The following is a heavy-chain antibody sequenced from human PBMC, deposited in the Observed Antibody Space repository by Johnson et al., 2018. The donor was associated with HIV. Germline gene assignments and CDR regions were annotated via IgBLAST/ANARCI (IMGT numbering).Heavy chain of an antibody. CDR2: IYSGGRT. CDR3: VRGGATSYDAFDI. V-gene: IGHV3-66*01. CDR1: GFTVSNIY. Sequence: VQLVESGGGLVQPGGSLILSCAASGFTVSNIYMSWVRQAPGKGLEWVSVIYSGGRTDYADSVKGRFTISRDNSKNTLYLQMNSLRVGDTAVYYCVRGGATSYDAFDIWGQGTMVTVSS. D-gene: IGHD1-26*01. J-gene: IGHJ3*02.